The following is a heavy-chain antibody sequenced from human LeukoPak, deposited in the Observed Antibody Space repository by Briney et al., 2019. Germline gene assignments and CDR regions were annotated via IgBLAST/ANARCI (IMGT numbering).Heavy chain of an antibody. CDR1: GGSFSGYY. CDR2: INHSGST. D-gene: IGHD3-9*01. J-gene: IGHJ4*02. V-gene: IGHV4-34*01. Sequence: SETLSLTCAVYGGSFSGYYWSWIRQPPGKGLEWIGEINHSGSTNYNPSLKSRVTISVDTSKNQFSLKLSSVTAADTAVYYCARNITIFGLVTPGYFDYWGQGTLVTVSS. CDR3: ARNITIFGLVTPGYFDY.